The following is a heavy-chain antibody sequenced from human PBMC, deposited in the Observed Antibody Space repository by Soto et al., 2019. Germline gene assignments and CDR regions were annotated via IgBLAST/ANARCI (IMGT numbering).Heavy chain of an antibody. D-gene: IGHD3-3*01. CDR1: CYTFTSYG. Sequence: ASVKVSCKASCYTFTSYGISWGRQAPGQWLELIVWISAYNGNTNYAQKLQGRVTMTTDTSTSTAYMELRSLRSDDTVVYYCARDLGYYDFWSGYFGYYYYGMDVWGQGTTVTVSS. J-gene: IGHJ6*02. CDR3: ARDLGYYDFWSGYFGYYYYGMDV. V-gene: IGHV1-18*01. CDR2: ISAYNGNT.